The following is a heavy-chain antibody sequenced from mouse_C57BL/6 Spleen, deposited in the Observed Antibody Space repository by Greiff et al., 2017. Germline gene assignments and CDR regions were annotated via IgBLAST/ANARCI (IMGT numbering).Heavy chain of an antibody. D-gene: IGHD1-1*01. CDR2: ILPGSGST. CDR1: GYTFTGYW. V-gene: IGHV1-9*01. J-gene: IGHJ3*01. Sequence: VQLVESGAELMKPGASVKLSCTATGYTFTGYWIEWVKQRPGHGLEWIGEILPGSGSTNYNEKFKGKATFTADTSSNTAYMQLSSLTTEDSAIYYCASPRYYYGSISFAYWGQGTLVTVSA. CDR3: ASPRYYYGSISFAY.